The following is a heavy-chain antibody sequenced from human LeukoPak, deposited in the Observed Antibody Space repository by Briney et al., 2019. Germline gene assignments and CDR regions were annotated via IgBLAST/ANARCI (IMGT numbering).Heavy chain of an antibody. Sequence: GGSLRLSCAASGFTVRNNYMSWVRQAPGKGLEWVSVIYSGGSTYYADSVKGRFTISRDNSKNTLYPQMNSLGAEDTAVYFCATGERMVRGDGVDYWGQGTLVTVSS. CDR2: IYSGGST. D-gene: IGHD3-10*01. J-gene: IGHJ4*02. V-gene: IGHV3-66*01. CDR1: GFTVRNNY. CDR3: ATGERMVRGDGVDY.